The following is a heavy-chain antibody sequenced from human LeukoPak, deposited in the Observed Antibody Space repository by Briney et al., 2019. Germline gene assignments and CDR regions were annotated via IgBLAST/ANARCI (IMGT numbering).Heavy chain of an antibody. V-gene: IGHV3-7*03. Sequence: GGSLRLSCAVSGFTFSGFWMSWSHQAPGKGLEWVASINSDGSEGYYADVVKGRFTISRDNSENIVYLQMNNLRAEDTAVYYCAGRVTGYSSGYVYWGQGTLVTVSS. D-gene: IGHD5-18*01. J-gene: IGHJ4*02. CDR2: INSDGSEG. CDR3: AGRVTGYSSGYVY. CDR1: GFTFSGFW.